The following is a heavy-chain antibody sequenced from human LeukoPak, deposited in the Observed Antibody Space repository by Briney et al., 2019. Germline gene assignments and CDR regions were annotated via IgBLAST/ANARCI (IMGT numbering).Heavy chain of an antibody. D-gene: IGHD6-13*01. Sequence: PGGSLRLSCAASGFTFSSYAMSWVRQAPGKGLEWVSAISGSGGSTYYADSVKGRFTISRHNSKNTLYLQMNSLRAEDTAVYYCARNGIAGDAFDIWGQGTMVTVSS. CDR2: ISGSGGST. CDR3: ARNGIAGDAFDI. V-gene: IGHV3-23*01. J-gene: IGHJ3*02. CDR1: GFTFSSYA.